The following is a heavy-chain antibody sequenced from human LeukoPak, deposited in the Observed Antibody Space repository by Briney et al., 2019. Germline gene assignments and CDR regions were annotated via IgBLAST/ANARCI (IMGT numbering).Heavy chain of an antibody. CDR2: IYYSGST. CDR3: ARVQRITMIVVVTPRSAFDI. V-gene: IGHV4-31*03. D-gene: IGHD3-22*01. Sequence: PSQTLSLTCTVSGGSISSGGYYWSWIRQHPGKGLEWIGYIYYSGSTYYNPSLKSRVTISVDTSKNQFSLKLSSVTAADTAVYYCARVQRITMIVVVTPRSAFDIWGQGTMVTVSS. J-gene: IGHJ3*02. CDR1: GGSISSGGYY.